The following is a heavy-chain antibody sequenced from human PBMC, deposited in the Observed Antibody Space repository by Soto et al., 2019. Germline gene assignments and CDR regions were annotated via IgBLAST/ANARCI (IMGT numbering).Heavy chain of an antibody. V-gene: IGHV4-30-2*01. CDR2: MYHSGSP. J-gene: IGHJ5*02. CDR3: AREGPKGYSEIEP. Sequence: PSETLSLTCAVSGGLISGGGYFWTWIRQPPGKGLEWIGYMYHSGSPLYNPSLKSRATISIDLSKNQFSLNLASVTAADTAVYYCAREGPKGYSEIEPCGQGTLVTVSS. D-gene: IGHD2-15*01. CDR1: GGLISGGGYF.